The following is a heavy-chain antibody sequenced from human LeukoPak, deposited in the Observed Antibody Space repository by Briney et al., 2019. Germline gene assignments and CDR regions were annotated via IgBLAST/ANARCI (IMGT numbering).Heavy chain of an antibody. J-gene: IGHJ4*02. D-gene: IGHD4-17*01. Sequence: PGGSLRLSCAASGFTVSSNYMSWVRQAPGKGLEWVSVISSGGTTYYADSVKGRFTISRDNSKNTLYLQMNSLTDEDTAVYYCASQTTVKYYFDYWGQGTLVTVSS. CDR1: GFTVSSNY. V-gene: IGHV3-53*01. CDR2: ISSGGTT. CDR3: ASQTTVKYYFDY.